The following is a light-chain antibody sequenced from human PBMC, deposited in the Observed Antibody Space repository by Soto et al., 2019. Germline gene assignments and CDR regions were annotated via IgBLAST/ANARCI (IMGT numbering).Light chain of an antibody. J-gene: IGLJ1*01. V-gene: IGLV2-14*01. CDR2: EVS. Sequence: QSALTQAASVSGSPGQAITISCTGTSSDVGGYNYVSWYQQHPGKAPKLMIYEVSNRPSGVSDRFSGSKSGNTASLTISGLQAEDEADYYCTSYTSSSTPVFGTGTKATVL. CDR1: SSDVGGYNY. CDR3: TSYTSSSTPV.